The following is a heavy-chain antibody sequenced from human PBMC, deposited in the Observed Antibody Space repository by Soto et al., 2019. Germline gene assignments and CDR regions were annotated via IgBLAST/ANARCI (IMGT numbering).Heavy chain of an antibody. Sequence: QLQLQESGSGLVKPSQTLSLTCAVSGGSISSGGYSWSWVRQPPGKALEWIGYIYQGGTPYYNPSLQTRVNISVDRSKKQFSLKLTSVTAADTAVYYCARRGYCTNGVCSYFYYWGQGTLVTVSS. V-gene: IGHV4-30-2*01. J-gene: IGHJ4*02. CDR3: ARRGYCTNGVCSYFYY. D-gene: IGHD2-8*01. CDR1: GGSISSGGYS. CDR2: IYQGGTP.